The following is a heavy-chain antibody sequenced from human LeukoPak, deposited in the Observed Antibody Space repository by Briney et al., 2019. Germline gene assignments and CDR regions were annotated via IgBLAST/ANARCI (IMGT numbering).Heavy chain of an antibody. J-gene: IGHJ4*02. D-gene: IGHD2-2*03. CDR2: INSDGTST. V-gene: IGHV3-74*01. CDR3: ARATLDIVGATRTFDY. Sequence: GGSLRLSCAASGFTFSSYWMHWVRQAPGEGLVCVSRINSDGTSTTYADSVKGRFTISRDNARNTLYMQMNSLRAEDTTVYYCARATLDIVGATRTFDYWGQGTLVTVSS. CDR1: GFTFSSYW.